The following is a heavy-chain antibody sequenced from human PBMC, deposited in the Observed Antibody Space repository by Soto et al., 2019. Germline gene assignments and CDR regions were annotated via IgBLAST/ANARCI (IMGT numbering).Heavy chain of an antibody. V-gene: IGHV1-18*01. CDR1: GYTFTSYG. D-gene: IGHD6-13*01. J-gene: IGHJ6*02. CDR2: ISAYNGNT. Sequence: ASVKVSCKASGYTFTSYGISWVRQAPGQGLEWMGWISAYNGNTNYAQKLQGRVTMTTDTSTSTAYMELRSLRSDDTAVYYCARSGIAAAGTPTRYYGMDVWGQGTTVTVSS. CDR3: ARSGIAAAGTPTRYYGMDV.